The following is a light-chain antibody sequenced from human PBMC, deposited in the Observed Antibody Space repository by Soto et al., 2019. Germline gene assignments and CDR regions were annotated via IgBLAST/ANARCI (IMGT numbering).Light chain of an antibody. CDR2: DDN. CDR1: SSNIGAGYD. Sequence: VLAQPPSVSGAPGQRVTISCTGSSSNIGAGYDLHWYQQLPGTAPKLLIYDDNNRPSGVPDRFSGSKSGTSASLAITGLQAEDEADYYCQSYDSSLSGYVFGSGTKVTVL. CDR3: QSYDSSLSGYV. J-gene: IGLJ1*01. V-gene: IGLV1-40*01.